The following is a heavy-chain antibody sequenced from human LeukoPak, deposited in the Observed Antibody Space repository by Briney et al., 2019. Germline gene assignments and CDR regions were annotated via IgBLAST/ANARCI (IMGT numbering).Heavy chain of an antibody. Sequence: SETLSLTCTVSGGSISSYYWSWIRQPAGKGLEWIGRIYTSGSTNYNPSLKSRVTMSVDTSKNQFYLKLSSVTAADTAVYYCARAPGIAAAGTGYGMDVWGQGTTVTVSS. D-gene: IGHD6-13*01. CDR1: GGSISSYY. V-gene: IGHV4-4*07. J-gene: IGHJ6*02. CDR3: ARAPGIAAAGTGYGMDV. CDR2: IYTSGST.